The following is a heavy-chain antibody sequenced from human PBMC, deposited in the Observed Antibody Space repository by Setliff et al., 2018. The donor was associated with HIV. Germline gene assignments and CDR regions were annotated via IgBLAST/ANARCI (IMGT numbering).Heavy chain of an antibody. CDR3: ARDQPTVYYTSWYDSGEYNWFDP. Sequence: ASVKVSCKAYGGTFSNYGISWVRQAPGQGLEWMGGVIPIFGTANYAQKFQGRVTITADASTSTAYMELSSLSSEDTAVYYCARDQPTVYYTSWYDSGEYNWFDPWGQGTLVTVSS. CDR2: VIPIFGTA. V-gene: IGHV1-69*13. CDR1: GGTFSNYG. D-gene: IGHD6-13*01. J-gene: IGHJ5*02.